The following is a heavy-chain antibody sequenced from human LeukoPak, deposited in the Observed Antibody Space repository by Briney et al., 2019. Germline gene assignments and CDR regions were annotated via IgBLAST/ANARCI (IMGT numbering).Heavy chain of an antibody. Sequence: SETLSLTCAVSGGSISSSNWWSWVRQPPGKGLEWIGEINHSGSTNYNPSLKSRVTISVDTSKNQFSLKLSSVTAADTAVYYCARSIRRYCSSTSCRGGAFDIWGQGTMVTVSS. V-gene: IGHV4-4*02. CDR1: GGSISSSNW. J-gene: IGHJ3*02. D-gene: IGHD2-2*01. CDR2: INHSGST. CDR3: ARSIRRYCSSTSCRGGAFDI.